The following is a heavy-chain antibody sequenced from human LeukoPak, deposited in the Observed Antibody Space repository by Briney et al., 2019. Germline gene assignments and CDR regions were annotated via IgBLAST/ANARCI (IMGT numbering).Heavy chain of an antibody. CDR3: AKDRLYCGGDCPIDY. V-gene: IGHV3-7*01. Sequence: PGGSLRLSCAASGFTFRSYWMSWFRQAPGKGLEWVANIKEDGSEKSYVDSVKGRFTISRDNAKNLLYLQMNSLRAEDTAVYYCAKDRLYCGGDCPIDYWGQGALVTVSS. CDR1: GFTFRSYW. D-gene: IGHD2-21*02. J-gene: IGHJ4*02. CDR2: IKEDGSEK.